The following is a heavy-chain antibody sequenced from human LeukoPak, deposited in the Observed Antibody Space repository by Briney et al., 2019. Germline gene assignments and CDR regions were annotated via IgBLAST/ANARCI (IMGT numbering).Heavy chain of an antibody. CDR1: GGTFSSYA. CDR2: IIPIFGTA. V-gene: IGHV1-69*06. Sequence: ASVKVSCKASGGTFSSYAISWVRQAPGQGLEWMGGIIPIFGTANYAQKFQGRVTITADKSTSTAYMELSRLRSDDTAVYYCARGRGYCSGGSSNNWFDPWGQGTLVTVSS. D-gene: IGHD2-15*01. CDR3: ARGRGYCSGGSSNNWFDP. J-gene: IGHJ5*02.